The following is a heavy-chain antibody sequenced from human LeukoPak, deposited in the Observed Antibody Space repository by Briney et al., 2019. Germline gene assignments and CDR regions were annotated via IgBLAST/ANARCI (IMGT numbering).Heavy chain of an antibody. J-gene: IGHJ4*02. CDR2: IYYSGST. Sequence: SETPSLTCTVSGVSISSSSYYWGWIRQPPGKGLEWIGSIYYSGSTYFNPSLKSRVTISVDTSKNQFSLKLSSVTAADTAVYYCAGDYSTEFDYWGQGTLVTVSS. CDR3: AGDYSTEFDY. V-gene: IGHV4-39*07. D-gene: IGHD3-3*01. CDR1: GVSISSSSYY.